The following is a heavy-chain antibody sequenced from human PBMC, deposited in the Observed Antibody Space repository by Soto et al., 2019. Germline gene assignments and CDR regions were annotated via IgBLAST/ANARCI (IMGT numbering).Heavy chain of an antibody. Sequence: GGSLRLSCAASGFTFSDYYMSWIRQAPGKGLEWLSYISSSTSYTNYADSVRGRFTISRDNAKRSLYLQTSSLRAEDTAVYYCARAYSSSIPYGMDVWGQGTTVTVSS. CDR3: ARAYSSSIPYGMDV. CDR2: ISSSTSYT. D-gene: IGHD6-6*01. CDR1: GFTFSDYY. V-gene: IGHV3-11*06. J-gene: IGHJ6*02.